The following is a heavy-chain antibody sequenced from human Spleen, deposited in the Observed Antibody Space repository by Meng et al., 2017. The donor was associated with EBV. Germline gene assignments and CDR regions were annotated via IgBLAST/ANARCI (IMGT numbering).Heavy chain of an antibody. Sequence: ASGGGLVQPGGSLRLSCVGSGISAYWVHWVRQVPGKGLVWVSRINEDGSIVNYADSVKGRFTIFRDNAKNTVSLQMNSLRVEDTALYYCAKDCFGARDHWGQGTLVTVSS. CDR3: AKDCFGARDH. CDR2: INEDGSIV. D-gene: IGHD1-26*01. CDR1: GISAYW. J-gene: IGHJ4*02. V-gene: IGHV3-74*01.